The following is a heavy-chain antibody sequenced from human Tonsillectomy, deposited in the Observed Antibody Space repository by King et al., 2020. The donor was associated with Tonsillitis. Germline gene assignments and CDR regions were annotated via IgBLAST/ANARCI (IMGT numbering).Heavy chain of an antibody. CDR2: INPNSGGT. V-gene: IGHV1-2*02. D-gene: IGHD3-9*01. J-gene: IGHJ6*02. CDR3: ASQLRYFDFYGMDV. CDR1: GYTFTGYY. Sequence: VQLVQSGAEVKKPGASVKVSCKASGYTFTGYYMHWVRQAPGQGLEWMGWINPNSGGTKYVQKFQGRVTMTRDTSISTAYMELSRLRSDDTAVYYCASQLRYFDFYGMDVWGQGTTVTVSS.